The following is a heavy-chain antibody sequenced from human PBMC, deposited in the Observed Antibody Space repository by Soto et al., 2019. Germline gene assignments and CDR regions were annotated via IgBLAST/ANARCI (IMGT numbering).Heavy chain of an antibody. D-gene: IGHD2-2*01. V-gene: IGHV1-69*13. Sequence: ASVKVSCKASGGTFSSYAISWVRQAPGQGLEWMGGIIPIFGTASYAQKFQGRVTITADGSTSTAYMELSSLRSDDTAVYYCTRDLICSSTSCSGRGAFGSWGQGXMVTVSS. CDR2: IIPIFGTA. CDR1: GGTFSSYA. CDR3: TRDLICSSTSCSGRGAFGS. J-gene: IGHJ3*02.